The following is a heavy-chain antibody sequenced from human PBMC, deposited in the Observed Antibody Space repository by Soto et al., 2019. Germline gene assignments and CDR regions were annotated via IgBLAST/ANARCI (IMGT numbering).Heavy chain of an antibody. CDR1: GGSISSSSYY. CDR3: ATQEVGGSYVYTFDP. D-gene: IGHD1-26*01. J-gene: IGHJ5*02. CDR2: IYYSGYT. V-gene: IGHV4-39*01. Sequence: SETLSLTCTVSGGSISSSSYYWGWIRQPPGKGLEWIGSIYYSGYTYYNPSLKSRVTISVDTSKNQFSLKLSSVTAADTAVYYCATQEVGGSYVYTFDPWGQGTLVTSPQ.